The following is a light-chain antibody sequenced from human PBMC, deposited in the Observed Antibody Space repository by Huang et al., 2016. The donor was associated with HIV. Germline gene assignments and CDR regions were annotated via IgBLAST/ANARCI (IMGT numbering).Light chain of an antibody. CDR3: LQHYNYPWT. J-gene: IGKJ1*01. V-gene: IGKV1-17*03. Sequence: DIQMTQSPSAMSASVGDRVTITCRASPDISNYLDWFQQKQGKGPKRLIYSSSNLQTGVPSRFSGSGSGAEFTLTISSLQPEDFASYYCLQHYNYPWTFGQGTKVEIK. CDR2: SSS. CDR1: PDISNY.